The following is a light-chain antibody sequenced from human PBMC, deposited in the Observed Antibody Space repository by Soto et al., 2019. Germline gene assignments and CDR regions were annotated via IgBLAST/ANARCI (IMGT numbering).Light chain of an antibody. Sequence: DIQMTQSPSSLSASVGDRVTITCRASQGISNYLGWYQQKPGKAPKLLIYDASSLESGVPSRFSGSGSGTEFTLTISSLQPDDFATYYCQQYNSYPRTVGGGTKVDSK. CDR2: DAS. J-gene: IGKJ4*01. CDR3: QQYNSYPRT. V-gene: IGKV1-16*01. CDR1: QGISNY.